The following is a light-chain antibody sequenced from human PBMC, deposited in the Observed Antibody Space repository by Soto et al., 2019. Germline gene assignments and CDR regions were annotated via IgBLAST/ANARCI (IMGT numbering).Light chain of an antibody. CDR3: SSYAGSNTPVV. J-gene: IGLJ2*01. Sequence: QSALTQPPSASGSPGQSVTISCTGTSSDVGGYNYVSWYQQHPGKAPNLMIYEVSKRPSGVPDRFSGSKSGNTASLTVSGLQTEDEADYYCSSYAGSNTPVVFGGGTKLTVL. V-gene: IGLV2-8*01. CDR2: EVS. CDR1: SSDVGGYNY.